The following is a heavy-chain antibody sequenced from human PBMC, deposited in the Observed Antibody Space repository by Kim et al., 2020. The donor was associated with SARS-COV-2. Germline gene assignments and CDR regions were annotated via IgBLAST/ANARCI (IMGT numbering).Heavy chain of an antibody. CDR1: GFTFSSYE. V-gene: IGHV3-48*03. CDR3: ARSWETLPGDY. CDR2: ISSSGSTI. D-gene: IGHD1-26*01. J-gene: IGHJ4*02. Sequence: GGSLRLSCAASGFTFSSYEMNWVRQAPGKGLEWVSYISSSGSTIYYADSVKGRFTISRDNAKNSLYLQMNSLRAEDTAVYYCARSWETLPGDYWGQGTLVTVSS.